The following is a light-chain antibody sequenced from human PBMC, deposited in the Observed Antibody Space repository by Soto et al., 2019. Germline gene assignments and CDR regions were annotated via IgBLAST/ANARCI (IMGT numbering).Light chain of an antibody. CDR1: SSDIGGYNY. Sequence: QSALTQPPSASGSPGQSVTISCTGTSSDIGGYNYVSWYQQHPGRAPKLMIYEVSQRPSGVPDRFSGSKSGNMASLTVSGLQAEDEADYYCSSYAGNNNLVFGGGTKLTVL. CDR2: EVS. J-gene: IGLJ2*01. V-gene: IGLV2-8*01. CDR3: SSYAGNNNLV.